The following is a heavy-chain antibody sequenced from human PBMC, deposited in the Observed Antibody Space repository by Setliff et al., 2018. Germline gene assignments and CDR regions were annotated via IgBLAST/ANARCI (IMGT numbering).Heavy chain of an antibody. CDR3: ARLRKSTPHWYFDL. V-gene: IGHV4-59*11. CDR2: IYYTGST. J-gene: IGHJ2*01. Sequence: SETLSLTCTVSGVSISSHYWSWVRQPPGKGLECIGDIYYTGSTKYNPSLWSRLTTSIDTSKKQFSLRLTSVSAADTAVYYCARLRKSTPHWYFDLWGRGTLVTVSS. CDR1: GVSISSHY.